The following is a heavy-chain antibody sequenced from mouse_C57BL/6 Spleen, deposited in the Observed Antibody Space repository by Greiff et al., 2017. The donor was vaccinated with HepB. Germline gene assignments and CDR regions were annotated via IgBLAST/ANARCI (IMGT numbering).Heavy chain of an antibody. Sequence: EVKLVESGGGLVKPGGSLKLSCAASGFTFSDYGMHWVRQAPEKGLEWVAYISSGSSTIYYADTVKGRFTISRDNAKNTLFLQRTSLRSEDTAMYYCARNLRRDYYAMDYWGQGTSVTVSS. CDR2: ISSGSSTI. D-gene: IGHD2-12*01. CDR3: ARNLRRDYYAMDY. V-gene: IGHV5-17*01. CDR1: GFTFSDYG. J-gene: IGHJ4*01.